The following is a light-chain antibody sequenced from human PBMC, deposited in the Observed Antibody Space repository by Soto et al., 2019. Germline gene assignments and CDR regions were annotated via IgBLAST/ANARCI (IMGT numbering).Light chain of an antibody. CDR1: QSINNW. V-gene: IGKV1-5*01. CDR3: QQYYRYWT. J-gene: IGKJ1*01. Sequence: IKMNQSAATLSAKVGDRVTITCRASQSINNWLAWYQQKPGKAPNLLIYDASSLKSGVPSRFSGSGSGTEFTLTISSLQPDDFATYYCQQYYRYWTFGQGTNVDI. CDR2: DAS.